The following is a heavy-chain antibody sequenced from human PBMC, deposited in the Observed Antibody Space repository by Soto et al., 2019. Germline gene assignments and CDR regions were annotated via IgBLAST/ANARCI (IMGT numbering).Heavy chain of an antibody. CDR2: IYSGGST. Sequence: PGGSLRLSCAASGFTVSSNYMSWVRQAPGKGLEWVSVIYSGGSTYYADSVKGRFTISRDNSKNTLYLQMNSLRAEDTAVYYCAREFITIFGVFPEREYGMDVWGQGTTVTVSS. V-gene: IGHV3-53*01. CDR1: GFTVSSNY. D-gene: IGHD3-3*01. J-gene: IGHJ6*02. CDR3: AREFITIFGVFPEREYGMDV.